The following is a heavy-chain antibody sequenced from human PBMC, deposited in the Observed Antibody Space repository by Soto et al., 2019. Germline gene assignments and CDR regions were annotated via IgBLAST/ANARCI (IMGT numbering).Heavy chain of an antibody. CDR3: AHSYGSGGWGTYYYYGMDV. J-gene: IGHJ6*02. CDR1: GFSLSTSGVG. CDR2: IYWDDDK. D-gene: IGHD3-10*01. V-gene: IGHV2-5*02. Sequence: QITLKESGPTLVKPTQTLTLTCTFSGFSLSTSGVGVGWIRQPPGKALEWLALIYWDDDKRYSPSLKSRLTITKDTSKNPVVLTMTNMDPVDTATDYCAHSYGSGGWGTYYYYGMDVWGQGTTVTVSS.